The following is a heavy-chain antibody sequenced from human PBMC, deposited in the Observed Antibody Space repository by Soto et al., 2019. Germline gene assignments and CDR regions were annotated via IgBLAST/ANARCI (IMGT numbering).Heavy chain of an antibody. CDR3: ARGRSGSYYNDAFDI. V-gene: IGHV1-18*01. Sequence: ASVKVSCKASGYTFTSYGISWVRQAPGQGLEWMGWISAYNGNTNYAQKLQGRVTMTTDTSTSTAYMELMSLRSDDTAVYYCARGRSGSYYNDAFDIWGQGTMVTVSS. CDR1: GYTFTSYG. CDR2: ISAYNGNT. D-gene: IGHD3-10*01. J-gene: IGHJ3*02.